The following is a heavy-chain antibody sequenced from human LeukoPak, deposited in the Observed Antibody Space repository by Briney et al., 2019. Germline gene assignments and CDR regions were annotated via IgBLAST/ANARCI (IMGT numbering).Heavy chain of an antibody. V-gene: IGHV4-34*01. Sequence: SETLSLTCAVYGESFSGYYWSWIRQPPGKGLEWIGDINHRGSTNYNPSLKSRVTLSVDTSKNQFSLTLSSVTAADTAVYFCARGVTRTYYFDTSAYASADYWGQGTLVTVSS. CDR3: ARGVTRTYYFDTSAYASADY. CDR1: GESFSGYY. CDR2: INHRGST. J-gene: IGHJ4*02. D-gene: IGHD3-22*01.